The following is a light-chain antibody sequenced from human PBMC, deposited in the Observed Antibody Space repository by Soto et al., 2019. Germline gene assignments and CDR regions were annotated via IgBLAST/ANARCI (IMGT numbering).Light chain of an antibody. V-gene: IGLV2-23*02. CDR1: SSDVGSYNL. CDR3: CSYAGSSTHVV. CDR2: EVS. Sequence: QSVLTQPASVSGSPGQSITISCTGTSSDVGSYNLVSWYKQHSGKAPKLMIYEVSKRPSGVSNRFSGSKSGNTASLTISGLQAEDEADYYCCSYAGSSTHVVFGGGTKLTVL. J-gene: IGLJ2*01.